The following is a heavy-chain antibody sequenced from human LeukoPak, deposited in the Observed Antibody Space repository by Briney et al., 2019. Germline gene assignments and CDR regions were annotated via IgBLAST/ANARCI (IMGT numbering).Heavy chain of an antibody. V-gene: IGHV3-23*01. D-gene: IGHD3-22*01. CDR1: GFTFSSYA. Sequence: GGSLRLSCAASGFTFSSYAMSWGRQAPGKGLEWVSAISGSGGSTYYADSVKGRFTISRDNSKNTLYLQMNSLRAEDTAVYYCAKAPIQTYYYDSSGYSYWGQGTLVTVSS. CDR3: AKAPIQTYYYDSSGYSY. CDR2: ISGSGGST. J-gene: IGHJ4*02.